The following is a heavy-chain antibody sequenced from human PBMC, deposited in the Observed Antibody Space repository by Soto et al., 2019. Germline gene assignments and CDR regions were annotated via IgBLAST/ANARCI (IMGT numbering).Heavy chain of an antibody. CDR1: GYTFSGFY. J-gene: IGHJ4*02. CDR2: INPNSGCT. Sequence: ASVKVSCKASGYTFSGFYMHWLRQAPGRGLEWMGWINPNSGCTKSAEKFQGRVTMTRDTSISTAYMELSRLTSDDTAVYYCASAAVTGTAGLDFWGQGTQVTVS. V-gene: IGHV1-2*02. D-gene: IGHD6-19*01. CDR3: ASAAVTGTAGLDF.